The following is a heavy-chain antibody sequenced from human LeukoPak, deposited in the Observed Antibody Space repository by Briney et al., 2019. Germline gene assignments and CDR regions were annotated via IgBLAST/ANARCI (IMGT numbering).Heavy chain of an antibody. Sequence: SETLSLTCAVHGGSFIGYYWSWIRQRPGKRLEWGGEINHSGSTNYNPSLKSRVTISVDTSKNQFSLKLSSVTAADTAVYYCARWGGRSGGWYHSDYWGQGTLVTVSS. J-gene: IGHJ4*02. V-gene: IGHV4-34*01. CDR3: ARWGGRSGGWYHSDY. CDR1: GGSFIGYY. D-gene: IGHD6-19*01. CDR2: INHSGST.